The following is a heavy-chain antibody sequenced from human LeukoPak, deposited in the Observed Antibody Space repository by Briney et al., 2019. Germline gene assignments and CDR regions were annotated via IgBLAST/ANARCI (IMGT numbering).Heavy chain of an antibody. V-gene: IGHV3-30*18. Sequence: GGSLRLSCAAFGFTFSSYGMHWVRQAPGKGLEWVAVISYDGSNNYYADSVKGRFTISRDNSKNTLYLQMNSLRAEDTAVYYCAKPREGSSSWYAAGWGQGTLVTVSS. CDR2: ISYDGSNN. J-gene: IGHJ4*02. CDR3: AKPREGSSSWYAAG. CDR1: GFTFSSYG. D-gene: IGHD6-13*01.